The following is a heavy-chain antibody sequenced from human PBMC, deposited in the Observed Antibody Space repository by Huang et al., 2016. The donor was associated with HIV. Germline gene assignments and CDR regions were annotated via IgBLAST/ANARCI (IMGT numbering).Heavy chain of an antibody. CDR3: ARRGNWDDWYFDL. CDR1: GFSFSYHS. D-gene: IGHD1-26*01. Sequence: DVQLVESGGGLVEPGESLRLSCAASGFSFSYHSFVWVRQVPGGRPGWVSSISGRSNYISYADSLKGRSTISRDDSNSLLFLQMNSLTAGDTAVYYCARRGNWDDWYFDLWGRGTLVSVSS. J-gene: IGHJ2*01. V-gene: IGHV3-21*06. CDR2: ISGRSNYI.